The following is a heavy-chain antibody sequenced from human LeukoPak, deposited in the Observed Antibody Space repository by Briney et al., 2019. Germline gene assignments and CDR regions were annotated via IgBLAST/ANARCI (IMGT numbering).Heavy chain of an antibody. CDR3: ARASGSYWWFDS. J-gene: IGHJ5*01. Sequence: ASVKVSCKASGYSFTGHYMHWVRQAPGQGLEWMGWISAYNGNTNYAQKLQGRVTMTTDSSTSTAYMELRSLGSDDTAVYYCARASGSYWWFDSWGQGTLVTVSS. D-gene: IGHD1-26*01. V-gene: IGHV1-18*04. CDR2: ISAYNGNT. CDR1: GYSFTGHY.